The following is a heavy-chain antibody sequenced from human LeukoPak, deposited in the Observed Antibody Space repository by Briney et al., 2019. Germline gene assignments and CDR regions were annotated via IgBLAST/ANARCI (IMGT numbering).Heavy chain of an antibody. V-gene: IGHV4-34*01. D-gene: IGHD3-10*01. Sequence: PSETLSLTCAVYGGSFSGYYWSWIRQPPGKGLEWIGEINHSGSTNYNPSLKSRVTISVDTSKNQFSLKLSSVTAADMAVYYCARWAYSQYYGSGSFDYWGQGTLVTVSS. CDR2: INHSGST. CDR3: ARWAYSQYYGSGSFDY. CDR1: GGSFSGYY. J-gene: IGHJ4*02.